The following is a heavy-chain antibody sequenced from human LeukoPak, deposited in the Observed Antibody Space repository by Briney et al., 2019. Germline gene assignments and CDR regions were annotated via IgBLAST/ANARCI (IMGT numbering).Heavy chain of an antibody. Sequence: KPSETLSLTCTVSGGSISSNSYYWGWIRQSPGKGLEWIGTIYYSGSTYYNPSLKSRVTISVDTSNDQFSLKVSSVTAADTAVYYCARGGSSWYADYWGQGTLVTVSS. CDR2: IYYSGST. J-gene: IGHJ4*02. D-gene: IGHD6-13*01. CDR3: ARGGSSWYADY. V-gene: IGHV4-39*07. CDR1: GGSISSNSYY.